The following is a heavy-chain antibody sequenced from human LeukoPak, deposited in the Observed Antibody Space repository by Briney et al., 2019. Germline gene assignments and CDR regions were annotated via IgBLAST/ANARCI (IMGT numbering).Heavy chain of an antibody. CDR3: ARPRARGLDAFDI. CDR1: GGSISSGGYY. CDR2: IYYSGST. V-gene: IGHV4-31*03. J-gene: IGHJ3*02. Sequence: SETLSLTCTVSGGSISSGGYYWSWIRQHPGKGLGWIGYIYYSGSTYYNPSLKSRVTISVDTSKNQFSLKLSSVTAADTAVYYCARPRARGLDAFDIWGQGTMVTVSS.